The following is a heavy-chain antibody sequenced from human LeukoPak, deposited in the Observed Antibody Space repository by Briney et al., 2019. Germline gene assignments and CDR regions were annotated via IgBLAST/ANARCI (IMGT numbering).Heavy chain of an antibody. D-gene: IGHD6-19*01. Sequence: GSLRLSCAASGFTFSSYDMNWVRQAPGKGLEWVSTISGSSSATYYADSVKGRFTVSRDNSKNTLYLQMNSLRAEDTAVYYCAKILRWLDYFDYWGQGTLVTVSS. CDR2: ISGSSSAT. V-gene: IGHV3-23*01. CDR1: GFTFSSYD. J-gene: IGHJ4*02. CDR3: AKILRWLDYFDY.